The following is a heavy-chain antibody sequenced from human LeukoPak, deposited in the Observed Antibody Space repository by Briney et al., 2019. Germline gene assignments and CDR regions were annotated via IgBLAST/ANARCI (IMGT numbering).Heavy chain of an antibody. CDR2: ISSSGSTI. D-gene: IGHD3-3*01. J-gene: IGHJ4*02. Sequence: PGGSLRLSCAASGSTFSDYYMSWIRQAPGKGLEWVSYISSSGSTIYYADSVKGRFTISRDNAKNSLYLQMNSLRAEDTAVYYCATQLTYYDFWSGPRGHFDYWGQGTLVTVSS. CDR1: GSTFSDYY. CDR3: ATQLTYYDFWSGPRGHFDY. V-gene: IGHV3-11*04.